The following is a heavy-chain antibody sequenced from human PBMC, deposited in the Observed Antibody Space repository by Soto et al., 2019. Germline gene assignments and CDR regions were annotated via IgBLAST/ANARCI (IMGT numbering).Heavy chain of an antibody. CDR3: ARAGGYSGYANGVDY. V-gene: IGHV4-31*03. D-gene: IGHD5-12*01. CDR2: IYYSGST. Sequence: QVQLQESGPGLVKPSQTLSLTCTVSGGSISSGGYYWSWIRQHPGKGLEWIGYIYYSGSTYYNPSLKSRVTISVDTSKNQFSLKLSSVTAADTAVYYSARAGGYSGYANGVDYWGQGTLVTVSS. CDR1: GGSISSGGYY. J-gene: IGHJ4*02.